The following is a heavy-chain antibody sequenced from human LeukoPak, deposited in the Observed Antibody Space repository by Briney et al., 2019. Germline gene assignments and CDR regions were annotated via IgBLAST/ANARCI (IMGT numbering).Heavy chain of an antibody. J-gene: IGHJ4*02. CDR2: ISYDESQK. D-gene: IGHD6-13*01. V-gene: IGHV3-30-3*01. CDR3: ARAYDSSWHNFDY. CDR1: GFTLSSFT. Sequence: PGRSLRLSCAASGFTLSSFTMHWVRHNPDKGLEWVAVISYDESQKWYADSVKGRFTISRDISKNTLYLEMDSLRGEDTAVYYCARAYDSSWHNFDYWGQGSLVTVSS.